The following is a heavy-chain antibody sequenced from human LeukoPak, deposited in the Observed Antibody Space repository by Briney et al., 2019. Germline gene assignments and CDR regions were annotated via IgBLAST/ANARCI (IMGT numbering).Heavy chain of an antibody. CDR2: IYSGGST. CDR3: ARAQWRTYSYYYMDV. Sequence: PGGSLRLSCAASGFTVSFNYMSWVRQAPGKGLEWISVIYSGGSTYYADSVKGRFTISRDDSKNTLYLQMKSLRAEDTAIYYCARAQWRTYSYYYMDVWGKGTTVTVSS. J-gene: IGHJ6*03. D-gene: IGHD6-19*01. CDR1: GFTVSFNY. V-gene: IGHV3-53*01.